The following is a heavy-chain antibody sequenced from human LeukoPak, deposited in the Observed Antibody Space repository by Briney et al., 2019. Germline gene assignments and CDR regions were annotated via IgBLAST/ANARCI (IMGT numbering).Heavy chain of an antibody. CDR2: IYSGGST. CDR3: ARYYDSGSYSVFDY. Sequence: GGSLRLSCAASGFTVSSSYMSWVRQAPGKRLEWVSVIYSGGSTYYADSVKGRFTISRDNSKNTLYLQMNSLRAEDTAVYYCARYYDSGSYSVFDYWGQGTLVTVSS. V-gene: IGHV3-66*01. CDR1: GFTVSSSY. D-gene: IGHD3-10*01. J-gene: IGHJ4*02.